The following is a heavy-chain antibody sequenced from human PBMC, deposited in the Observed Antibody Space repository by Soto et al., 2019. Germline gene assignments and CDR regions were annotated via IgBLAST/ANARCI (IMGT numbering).Heavy chain of an antibody. J-gene: IGHJ6*02. CDR2: IIPIPGTA. V-gene: IGHV1-69*01. CDR3: ATSQRSSTSCVTYYYYYYGMDV. Sequence: QVQLVQSGAEVKKPGSSVKVSCKASGGTFGSYAISWVRQAPGQGLEWMGGIIPIPGTANYAQKFQGRVTIAADESTSRACLEMRSRRSADTAVYYCATSQRSSTSCVTYYYYYYGMDVWGQGTTVTVSS. D-gene: IGHD2-2*01. CDR1: GGTFGSYA.